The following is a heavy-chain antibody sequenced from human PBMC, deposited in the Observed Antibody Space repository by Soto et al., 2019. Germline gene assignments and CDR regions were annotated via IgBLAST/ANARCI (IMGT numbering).Heavy chain of an antibody. D-gene: IGHD6-13*01. CDR2: IGTAGDT. V-gene: IGHV3-13*01. J-gene: IGHJ6*02. Sequence: GSLRLSCAASGFTFSSYDMHWVRQATGKGLEWVSAIGTAGDTYYPGSVKGRFTISRENAKNSLYLQMNSLRAGDTAVYYCARAGGSSGYYYGMDVWGQGTTVTVSS. CDR3: ARAGGSSGYYYGMDV. CDR1: GFTFSSYD.